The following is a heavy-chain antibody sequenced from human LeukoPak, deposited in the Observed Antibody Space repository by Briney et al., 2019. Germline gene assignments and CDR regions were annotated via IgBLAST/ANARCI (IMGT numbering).Heavy chain of an antibody. V-gene: IGHV1-8*03. CDR2: MNPNSGNT. CDR1: GYTFTDYL. D-gene: IGHD3-22*01. Sequence: RASVKVSCKASGYTFTDYLINWVRQATEQGLEWMGWMNPNSGNTGYAQKFQGRVTITRNTSISTAYMELSSLRSEDTAVYYCARVVPGGNYYYYYYYYMDVWGKGTTVTVSS. CDR3: ARVVPGGNYYYYYYYYMDV. J-gene: IGHJ6*03.